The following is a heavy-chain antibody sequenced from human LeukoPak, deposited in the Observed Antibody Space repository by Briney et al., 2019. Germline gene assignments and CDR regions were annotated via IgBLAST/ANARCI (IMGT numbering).Heavy chain of an antibody. CDR2: MNPNSGNT. CDR1: GYTFTSYD. J-gene: IGHJ4*02. D-gene: IGHD6-13*01. V-gene: IGHV1-8*01. CDR3: ARTYSSSWYYFDY. Sequence: SVKVSCKASGYTFTSYDINWVRQATGQGLEWMGWMNPNSGNTGYAQKFQGRVTMTRNTSISTAYMELSSLRSEDTAVYYCARTYSSSWYYFDYWGQGTLVTVSS.